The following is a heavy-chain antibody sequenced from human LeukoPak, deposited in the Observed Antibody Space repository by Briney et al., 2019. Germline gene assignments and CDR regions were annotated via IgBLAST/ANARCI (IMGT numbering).Heavy chain of an antibody. CDR3: ARVFGAGYSDY. CDR2: IKQDGSDK. J-gene: IGHJ4*02. D-gene: IGHD4/OR15-4a*01. Sequence: GGSLRLSCAASEFTLSSYWMRGVRQAPGKGLEGVASIKQDGSDKYYVYSVKGRVTISRDNAKNSLYLQMNSLRAEDTAVYYCARVFGAGYSDYWGQGTLVTVSS. V-gene: IGHV3-7*01. CDR1: EFTLSSYW.